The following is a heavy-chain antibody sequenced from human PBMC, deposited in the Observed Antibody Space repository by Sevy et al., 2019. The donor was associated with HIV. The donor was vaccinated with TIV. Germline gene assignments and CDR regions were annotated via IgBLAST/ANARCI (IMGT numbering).Heavy chain of an antibody. J-gene: IGHJ5*01. D-gene: IGHD5-12*01. CDR1: SYSVGSDNY. Sequence: SETLSLTCAVSSYSVGSDNYWGWIRQSPGKGLEWIGIIYRSGTTYYNPSLKSRVTISVDTSKNHFSLKLSSVTASDTAVYFCARALGMATFGQIRFDSWGQGTLVTVSS. CDR3: ARALGMATFGQIRFDS. CDR2: IYRSGTT. V-gene: IGHV4-38-2*01.